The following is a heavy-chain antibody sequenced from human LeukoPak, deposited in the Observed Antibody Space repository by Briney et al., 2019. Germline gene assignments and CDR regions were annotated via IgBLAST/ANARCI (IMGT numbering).Heavy chain of an antibody. CDR2: ISSSGSTI. J-gene: IGHJ4*02. D-gene: IGHD6-13*01. Sequence: PGGSLRLSCAASGFNFSSYEMNWVRQAPGKGLEWVSYISSSGSTIYYADSVKGRFTISRDNAKNSLYLQMNSLRAEDTAVYYCARDTGYFDYWGQGTLVTVSS. CDR3: ARDTGYFDY. CDR1: GFNFSSYE. V-gene: IGHV3-48*03.